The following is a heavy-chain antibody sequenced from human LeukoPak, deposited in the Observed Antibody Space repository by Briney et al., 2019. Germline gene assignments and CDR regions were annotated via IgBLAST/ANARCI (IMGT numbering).Heavy chain of an antibody. Sequence: KRSETLLLTCSVSGGSISGNYWSWIRQSPEKGLEWIGYIHCLAGTNYNPSLKSRVNITVDESNNQFSLRMTSMTAADTAVYYCARQISGNYGSSSVFVPWGRG. CDR2: IHCLAGT. CDR3: ARQISGNYGSSSVFVP. V-gene: IGHV4-59*01. CDR1: GGSISGNY. D-gene: IGHD3-22*01. J-gene: IGHJ5*02.